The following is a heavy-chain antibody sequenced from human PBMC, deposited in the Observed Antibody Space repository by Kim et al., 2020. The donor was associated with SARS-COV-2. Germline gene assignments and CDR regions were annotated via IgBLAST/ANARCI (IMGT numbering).Heavy chain of an antibody. CDR3: VRPLLTGDIRQLYGMDV. Sequence: ASVKVSCKAAGYTFTDYYIHWVRQAPGQGLEWMGWINPNRADTKYAQKFQGRLTLTRDTSINTIYMDLNSLGSDDTAVYYCVRPLLTGDIRQLYGMDVWGQGTTVTVSS. CDR1: GYTFTDYY. D-gene: IGHD3-9*01. V-gene: IGHV1-2*02. J-gene: IGHJ6*02. CDR2: INPNRADT.